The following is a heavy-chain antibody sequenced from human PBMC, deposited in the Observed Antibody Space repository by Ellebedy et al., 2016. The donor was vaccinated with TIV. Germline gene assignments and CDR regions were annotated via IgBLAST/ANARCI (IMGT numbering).Heavy chain of an antibody. CDR2: ISSTGTTI. CDR3: ASGAYDI. V-gene: IGHV3-48*04. Sequence: GESLKISCAASGFTFSNNSMNWVRQAPGKGLEWVSYISSTGTTIYYADSVKGRLTISRDNAKISLYLQMNSLTAEDTAVYYCASGAYDIWGQGTMVTVSS. J-gene: IGHJ3*02. CDR1: GFTFSNNS.